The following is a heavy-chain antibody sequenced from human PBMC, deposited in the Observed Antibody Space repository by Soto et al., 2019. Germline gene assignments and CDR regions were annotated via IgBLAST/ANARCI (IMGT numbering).Heavy chain of an antibody. Sequence: QVQLQESGPGLVKPSQTLSLTCTVSGGSISSGGYYWSWIRQHPGKGLEWIGYIYYSGTTYYNPSLKSRVTISVNTSKNHFSLKLSSVTAADTAVYYCARGLWFGELSWFDPWGQGTLVTVSS. J-gene: IGHJ5*02. D-gene: IGHD3-10*01. CDR3: ARGLWFGELSWFDP. V-gene: IGHV4-31*03. CDR2: IYYSGTT. CDR1: GGSISSGGYY.